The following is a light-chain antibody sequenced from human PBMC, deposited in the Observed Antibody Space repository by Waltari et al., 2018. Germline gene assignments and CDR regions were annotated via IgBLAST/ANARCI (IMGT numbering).Light chain of an antibody. CDR3: MQALQIPPT. CDR2: LGY. V-gene: IGKV2-28*01. CDR1: QSLLHDNGYNF. Sequence: DIVMTQSPLSLPVTPGEPASISCKSSQSLLHDNGYNFLDWYLQKPGQSPQLLIYLGYIRDPGVPDRVNGSGSGTDFTLKISRVEAEDVGVYYCMQALQIPPTFGPGTKVEI. J-gene: IGKJ3*01.